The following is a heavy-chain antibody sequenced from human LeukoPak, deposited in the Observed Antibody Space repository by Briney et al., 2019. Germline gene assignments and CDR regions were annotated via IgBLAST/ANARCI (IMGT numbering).Heavy chain of an antibody. CDR1: GFTFSTHA. Sequence: GGSLRLSCAASGFTFSTHAMNWVRQAPGKGLAWVSGISGSGGSTYYADSVKGRFTISRDNSKNTLYLQMITLRAEDTAVYYCAKDAMAVAGNVNWFDPWGQGTLVTVSS. V-gene: IGHV3-23*01. CDR3: AKDAMAVAGNVNWFDP. D-gene: IGHD6-19*01. CDR2: ISGSGGST. J-gene: IGHJ5*02.